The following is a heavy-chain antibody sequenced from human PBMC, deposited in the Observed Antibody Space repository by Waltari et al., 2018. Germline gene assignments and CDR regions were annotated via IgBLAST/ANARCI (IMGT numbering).Heavy chain of an antibody. D-gene: IGHD2-2*01. J-gene: IGHJ4*02. Sequence: EVQLVQSGAEVKKPEESLRISCEGSGYRFTSPWISWVRHMPGKGLGWVGRIDPSDSFRNYGPAFEGHVTISVDQSLRTAYLQWDSLKASDTAIYYCVRHRTTYPLEIDYWGQGTLVTVSS. CDR2: IDPSDSFR. V-gene: IGHV5-10-1*01. CDR1: GYRFTSPW. CDR3: VRHRTTYPLEIDY.